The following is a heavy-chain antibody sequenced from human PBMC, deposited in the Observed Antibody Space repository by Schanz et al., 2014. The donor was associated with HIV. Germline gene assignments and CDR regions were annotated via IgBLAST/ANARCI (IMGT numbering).Heavy chain of an antibody. CDR3: SKATSGSRGWYTGSD. CDR1: GFTYRNYG. V-gene: IGHV3-23*01. CDR2: ISTGGERT. J-gene: IGHJ4*02. Sequence: EVQLLESGGGLEQPGGSLRLSCAASGFTYRNYGMHWVRQAPGKGLEWVSAISTGGERTFYADSVKGRFTISRDNSKNTLYLQMNSLRAEDTALYYCSKATSGSRGWYTGSDWGQGTLVTVSS. D-gene: IGHD6-19*01.